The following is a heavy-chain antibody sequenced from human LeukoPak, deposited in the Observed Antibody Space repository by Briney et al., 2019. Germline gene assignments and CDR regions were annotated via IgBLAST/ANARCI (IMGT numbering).Heavy chain of an antibody. Sequence: SETLSLTCAVSGASISSSNWWNWVRQPPGKGLEWIGEIYQSGSTNYNPSLKSRVTISVDKSKNYFSLELRSVTAADTAVYYCARELGHGDPRTSYFGYWGQGTLVTVSS. V-gene: IGHV4-4*02. CDR3: ARELGHGDPRTSYFGY. D-gene: IGHD4-17*01. CDR2: IYQSGST. CDR1: GASISSSNW. J-gene: IGHJ4*02.